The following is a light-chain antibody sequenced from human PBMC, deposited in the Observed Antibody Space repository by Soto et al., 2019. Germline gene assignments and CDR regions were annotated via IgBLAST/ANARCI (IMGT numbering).Light chain of an antibody. J-gene: IGKJ2*01. CDR1: QSVSSN. CDR3: QEYYNWPAYT. V-gene: IGKV3-15*01. Sequence: EIVMTQSPATLSVSPGERATLSCRASQSVSSNLAWYQQKPGQAPRLLIYGASTRATGIPTRFTGSGSETEFTLTIDSLQSEDLAVYYCQEYYNWPAYTFGQGTKLEI. CDR2: GAS.